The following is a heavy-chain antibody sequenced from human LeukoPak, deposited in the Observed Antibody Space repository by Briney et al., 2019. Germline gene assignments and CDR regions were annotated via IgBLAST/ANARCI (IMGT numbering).Heavy chain of an antibody. V-gene: IGHV3-23*01. Sequence: GGSLRLSCAASGFPFSNFAMSWVHQAPGKGLEWVSAISGSGSSTHYADSVKGRFTISRDNSKNTLYLQMNSLRAEDTAIFYCAKDLVGATNYWGQGTLVAVSS. D-gene: IGHD1-26*01. J-gene: IGHJ4*02. CDR1: GFPFSNFA. CDR3: AKDLVGATNY. CDR2: ISGSGSST.